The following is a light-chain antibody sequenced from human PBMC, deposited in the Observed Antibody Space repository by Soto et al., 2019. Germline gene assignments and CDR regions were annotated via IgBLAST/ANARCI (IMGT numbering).Light chain of an antibody. J-gene: IGKJ2*01. CDR1: QSVSSN. CDR2: GAS. CDR3: QQYNNWPYT. Sequence: EIVMTQSPATLSVSPGERATLSCRASQSVSSNLAWYQQKPGQAPRLIINGASTRATGIPARFSGGGSGTEFTLTISSLQSEDFAIYYCQQYNNWPYTFGQGTQLEIK. V-gene: IGKV3-15*01.